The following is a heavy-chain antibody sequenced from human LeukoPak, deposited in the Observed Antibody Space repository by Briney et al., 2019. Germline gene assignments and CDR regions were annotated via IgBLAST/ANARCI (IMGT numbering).Heavy chain of an antibody. Sequence: GGSLRLSCEASKFIFSNYWMSWVRQAPGKGLEWVAYIKKTGSETYYVDSVKGRLTITRDNARNSVFLQMNSLRAEDTAVYYCARGDGYCSGGNCYSYFDSWGQGTLVTVSS. V-gene: IGHV3-7*01. J-gene: IGHJ4*02. CDR1: KFIFSNYW. D-gene: IGHD2-15*01. CDR2: IKKTGSET. CDR3: ARGDGYCSGGNCYSYFDS.